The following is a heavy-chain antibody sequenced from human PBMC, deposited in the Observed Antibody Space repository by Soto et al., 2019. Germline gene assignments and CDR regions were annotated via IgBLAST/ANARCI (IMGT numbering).Heavy chain of an antibody. CDR3: ARRGAAAGFDY. CDR1: GYTFSSYA. V-gene: IGHV1-3*01. Sequence: CKASGYTFSSYAMHWVRQAPGQRLEWMGWINAGNGNTKYSQKFQGRVTITRDTSASTAYMELSSLRSEDTAVYYCARRGAAAGFDYWGQGTLVTVSS. CDR2: INAGNGNT. J-gene: IGHJ4*02. D-gene: IGHD6-13*01.